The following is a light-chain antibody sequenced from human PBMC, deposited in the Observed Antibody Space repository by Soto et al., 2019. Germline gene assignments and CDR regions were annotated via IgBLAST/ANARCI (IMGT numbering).Light chain of an antibody. CDR2: ANN. V-gene: IGLV1-44*01. Sequence: QSVLTQPPSASGTPGQRVSISCSGSGSSIGTNTVNWYRQLPGTAPKLLIYANNQRPSGVPDRFSGSKSGTSASLAISGLQSEDEAEYYWAAWDGSLNNVLFGGGTKVTVL. CDR3: AAWDGSLNNVL. CDR1: GSSIGTNT. J-gene: IGLJ2*01.